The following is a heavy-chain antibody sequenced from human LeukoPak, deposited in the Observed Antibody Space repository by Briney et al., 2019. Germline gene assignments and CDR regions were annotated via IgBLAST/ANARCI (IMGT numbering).Heavy chain of an antibody. CDR2: IFTSGTT. J-gene: IGHJ2*01. CDR3: ARALNFGSGSYYNWYFDL. Sequence: SETLSFTSTVSSTSVSSYYWSWIRHPAGKGLEWIGRIFTSGTTKYNPYLKSRATMSVDTFKNQFSLKLSSVTAADTAVYYCARALNFGSGSYYNWYFDLWGRGTLVTVSS. D-gene: IGHD3-10*01. V-gene: IGHV4-4*07. CDR1: STSVSSYY.